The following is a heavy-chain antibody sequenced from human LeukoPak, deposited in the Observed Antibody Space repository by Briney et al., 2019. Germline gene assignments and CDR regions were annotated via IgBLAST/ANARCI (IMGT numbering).Heavy chain of an antibody. J-gene: IGHJ6*02. CDR2: IYYSGST. CDR1: GGSISSYY. Sequence: NSSETLSLTRSVSGGSISSYYWSWIRQPPGKGLEYIGYIYYSGSTNYNPSLKSRVTISVDTSKDQFSLNLTSVTAADTAVYYCARLKCISTTCPSRYVMDVWGQGTTVTVSS. CDR3: ARLKCISTTCPSRYVMDV. V-gene: IGHV4-59*01. D-gene: IGHD2-2*01.